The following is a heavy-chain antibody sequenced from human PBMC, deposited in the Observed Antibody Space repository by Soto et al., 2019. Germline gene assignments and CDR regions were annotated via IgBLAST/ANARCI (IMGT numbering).Heavy chain of an antibody. V-gene: IGHV3-23*01. Sequence: EGQLLQSGGDLVQPGGSLRLSCAGSGLTLRSYAMTWIRQTPEKGLEWVSTISGRSAVSSYADSVNGRFTVSRDNSKNTLYQQMNNLRADDTAIYYCAKGGPFTGGFDPWGQGTLVTVSA. CDR3: AKGGPFTGGFDP. CDR1: GLTLRSYA. D-gene: IGHD3-16*01. J-gene: IGHJ5*02. CDR2: ISGRSAVS.